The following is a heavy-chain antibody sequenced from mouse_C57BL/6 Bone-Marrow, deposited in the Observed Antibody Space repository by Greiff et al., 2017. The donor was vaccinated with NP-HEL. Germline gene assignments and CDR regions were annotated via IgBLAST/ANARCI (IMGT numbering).Heavy chain of an antibody. D-gene: IGHD1-1*01. CDR1: GYTFTGYW. CDR3: ARTVVAFDY. CDR2: ILPGSGST. Sequence: QVQLQQSGAELMKPGASVKLSCKATGYTFTGYWIEWVKQRPGHGLEWIGEILPGSGSTNYNAKFKGKATFTADTSSNTAYMQLSSLTTEDSAIYYCARTVVAFDYWGQGTTLTVSS. J-gene: IGHJ2*01. V-gene: IGHV1-9*01.